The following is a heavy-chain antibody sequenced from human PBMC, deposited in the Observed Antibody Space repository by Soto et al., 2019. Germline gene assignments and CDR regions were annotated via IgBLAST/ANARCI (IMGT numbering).Heavy chain of an antibody. D-gene: IGHD3-10*01. J-gene: IGHJ4*02. V-gene: IGHV4-4*07. CDR2: IYTSGST. CDR3: ARSMVRGVYYFDY. CDR1: GGSINSYY. Sequence: SETLSLTCTVSGGSINSYYWSWIRQPAGKGLEWIGRIYTSGSTNYNPSLKSRVTMSVDTSKNQFSLKLSSVTAADTAVYYCARSMVRGVYYFDYWGQGTLVTVSS.